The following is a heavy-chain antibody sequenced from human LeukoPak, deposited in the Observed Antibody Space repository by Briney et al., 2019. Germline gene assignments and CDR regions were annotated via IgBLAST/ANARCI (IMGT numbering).Heavy chain of an antibody. Sequence: GGSLRLSCAASGFTFSSYSMNWVRQAPGKGLEWVSSISSSSSYIYYADSVKGRFTISGDNAKNSLYLQMNSLRAEDTAVYYCAREPLYNCSSTSCYTPYYYYYYMDVWGKGTTVTVSS. D-gene: IGHD2-2*02. CDR2: ISSSSSYI. CDR3: AREPLYNCSSTSCYTPYYYYYYMDV. J-gene: IGHJ6*03. V-gene: IGHV3-21*01. CDR1: GFTFSSYS.